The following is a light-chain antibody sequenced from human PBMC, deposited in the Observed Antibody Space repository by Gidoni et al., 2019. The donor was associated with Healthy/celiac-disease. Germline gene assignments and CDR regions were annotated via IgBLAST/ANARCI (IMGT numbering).Light chain of an antibody. Sequence: DIQMTQSPSSLSASVGDRVTITCRASQSISTYLNWYQQKPGKAPKLLICAASSLQSGVPSRFSGSGSGTDFTLTIRSLQPEDFATYYCQRSYPTPTFXQXTKVEFK. CDR1: QSISTY. CDR3: QRSYPTPT. V-gene: IGKV1-39*01. CDR2: AAS. J-gene: IGKJ1*01.